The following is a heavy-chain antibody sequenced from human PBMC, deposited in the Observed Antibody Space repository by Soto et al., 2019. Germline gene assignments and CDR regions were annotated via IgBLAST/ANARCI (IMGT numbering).Heavy chain of an antibody. D-gene: IGHD6-6*01. Sequence: QVQLVQSGAGVKKPGASVKVSCKASGFTFTSYALHWVRQAPGHRLEWMGWINAGNGDTKYSQTFQDRVTIARDTSASTVYMEMSSLRSEDTTVYYCARDVSSSIDCWGQGTLVTVSS. CDR1: GFTFTSYA. CDR3: ARDVSSSIDC. V-gene: IGHV1-3*01. J-gene: IGHJ4*02. CDR2: INAGNGDT.